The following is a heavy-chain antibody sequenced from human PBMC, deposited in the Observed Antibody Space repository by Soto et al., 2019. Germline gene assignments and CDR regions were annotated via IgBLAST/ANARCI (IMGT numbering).Heavy chain of an antibody. D-gene: IGHD2-15*01. CDR2: IRGNGDTT. V-gene: IGHV3-23*01. Sequence: EVQLLESGGGLVQPGGSLRLSCAASGFTFSSYAMTWVRQTPVKGLEWVSVIRGNGDTTYYADSVKGRFTISRDNSKNTLYLQMNSLRAEETAVYFCAKQQGPGTPYYYSMDVWGQGTTVTVSS. J-gene: IGHJ6*02. CDR1: GFTFSSYA. CDR3: AKQQGPGTPYYYSMDV.